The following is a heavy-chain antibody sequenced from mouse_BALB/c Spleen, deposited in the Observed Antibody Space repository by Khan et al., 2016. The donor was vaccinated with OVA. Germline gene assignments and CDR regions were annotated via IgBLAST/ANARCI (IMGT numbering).Heavy chain of an antibody. Sequence: EVELVESGGGLVKPGGSLKLSCAASGFTFSSYAVSWIRQTPEKRLEWVASINSGGSTYYPDSVKGRITISRDDARNILYLQVSSLRSEDTAMYYCTRLVDYWGQGTSVTVSS. J-gene: IGHJ4*01. CDR2: INSGGST. CDR1: GFTFSSYA. V-gene: IGHV5-6-5*01. CDR3: TRLVDY.